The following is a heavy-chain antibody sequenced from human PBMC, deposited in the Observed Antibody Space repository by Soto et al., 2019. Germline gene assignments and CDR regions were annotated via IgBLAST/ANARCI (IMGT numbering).Heavy chain of an antibody. J-gene: IGHJ4*02. CDR1: GFTFSSYA. D-gene: IGHD2-8*01. Sequence: PGGSLRLSCAASGFTFSSYAMSWVRQAPGKGLEWVSAISGSGGSTYYADSVKGRFTISRDNSKNTLYLQMNSLRAEDTAVYYCAKFGSIVLMVYAIYGISDYWGKGTLVTVSS. CDR2: ISGSGGST. V-gene: IGHV3-23*01. CDR3: AKFGSIVLMVYAIYGISDY.